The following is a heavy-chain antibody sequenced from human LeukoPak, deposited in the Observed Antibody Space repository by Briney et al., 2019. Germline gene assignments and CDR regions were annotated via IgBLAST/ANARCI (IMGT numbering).Heavy chain of an antibody. CDR3: ASDAYNRAEHFQH. Sequence: SAKVSCKASGYTFTGYYMHWVRQAPGQGLDWMGWINPNSGGTNYAQKFQGRVTMTRDTSISTAYMELSRPRSDDTAVYYCASDAYNRAEHFQHWGQGTLVTVSS. J-gene: IGHJ1*01. V-gene: IGHV1-2*02. D-gene: IGHD5-24*01. CDR1: GYTFTGYY. CDR2: INPNSGGT.